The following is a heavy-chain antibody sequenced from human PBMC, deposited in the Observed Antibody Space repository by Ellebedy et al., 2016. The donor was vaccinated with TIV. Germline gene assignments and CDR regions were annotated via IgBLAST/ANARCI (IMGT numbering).Heavy chain of an antibody. CDR3: ATRGHHFSYGDRIPFDY. CDR2: INPSGGST. D-gene: IGHD4-17*01. Sequence: AASVKVSCKASGYTFTSYYMHWVRQAPGQGLEWMGIINPSGGSTSYAQKFQGRVTMTRDTSTSTVYMELSSLRSEDTAVYYCATRGHHFSYGDRIPFDYWGQGTLVTVSS. J-gene: IGHJ4*02. CDR1: GYTFTSYY. V-gene: IGHV1-46*01.